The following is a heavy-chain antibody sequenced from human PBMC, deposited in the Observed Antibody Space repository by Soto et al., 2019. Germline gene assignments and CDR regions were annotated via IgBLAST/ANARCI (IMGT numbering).Heavy chain of an antibody. J-gene: IGHJ4*02. CDR1: GSTFSSYA. CDR3: ARSYSWGSGSYYFDY. Sequence: QVQLVQSGAEVKKPGSSVKVSCKASGSTFSSYAISWVRQAPGQGLEWMGGIIPIFGTANYAQKFQGRVTITADKSTSTAYMELSSLRSEDTAVYYCARSYSWGSGSYYFDYWGQGTLVTVSS. V-gene: IGHV1-69*06. CDR2: IIPIFGTA. D-gene: IGHD3-10*01.